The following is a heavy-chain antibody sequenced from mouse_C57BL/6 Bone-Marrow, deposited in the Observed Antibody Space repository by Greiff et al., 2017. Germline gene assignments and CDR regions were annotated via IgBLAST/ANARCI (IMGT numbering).Heavy chain of an antibody. Sequence: EVKVEESGGGLVQPGGSMKLSCVASGFTFSNYWMNWVRQSPEKGLEWVAQIRLKSDNYATHYAESVKGRFTISRDDSKSSVYLQMNNLRAEDTGIYYCTVPIYYDYAYFDYWGQGTTLTVSS. CDR1: GFTFSNYW. D-gene: IGHD2-4*01. J-gene: IGHJ2*01. V-gene: IGHV6-3*01. CDR3: TVPIYYDYAYFDY. CDR2: IRLKSDNYAT.